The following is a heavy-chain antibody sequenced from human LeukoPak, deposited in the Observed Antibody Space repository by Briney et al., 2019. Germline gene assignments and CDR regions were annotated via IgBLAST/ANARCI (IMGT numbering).Heavy chain of an antibody. V-gene: IGHV3-23*01. J-gene: IGHJ4*02. CDR3: AKAFNYGSGYNYKTFDS. D-gene: IGHD3-10*01. Sequence: GGSLRLSCAASGFTFSYYAMSWVRQAPGEGLEWISGITGTDGSTYYADSVKGRFTISRDNSKSTLYLQMNSLRAEDTALYYCAKAFNYGSGYNYKTFDSWGQGTLVTVSS. CDR2: ITGTDGST. CDR1: GFTFSYYA.